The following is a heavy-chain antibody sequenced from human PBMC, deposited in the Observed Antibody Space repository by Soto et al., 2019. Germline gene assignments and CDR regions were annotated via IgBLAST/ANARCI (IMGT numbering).Heavy chain of an antibody. V-gene: IGHV3-21*01. CDR1: GFTFSSYS. D-gene: IGHD2-15*01. J-gene: IGHJ6*03. CDR3: ARARYCSGGSCYNYYYYYMDV. Sequence: GGSLRLSCAASGFTFSSYSMNWVRQAPGKGLEWVSSISSSSSYIYYADSVKGRFTISRDNAKNSLYLQMNSLRAEDTAVYYCARARYCSGGSCYNYYYYYMDVWGKGTTVTVSS. CDR2: ISSSSSYI.